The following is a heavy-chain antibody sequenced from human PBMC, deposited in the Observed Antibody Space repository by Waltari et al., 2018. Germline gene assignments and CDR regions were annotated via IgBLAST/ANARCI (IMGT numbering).Heavy chain of an antibody. CDR1: GGTFTNFV. Sequence: QVQLEQSGAEVKKPGSSVRVSCTASGGTFTNFVISWVRQAPGQGLEWMGGFIPVFGIENYQQNLQDRITITTDESTRTAYMELSSLTSEDTAIYYCATQGGRLGYAFDIWGQGTMVTVSS. J-gene: IGHJ3*02. V-gene: IGHV1-69*01. CDR3: ATQGGRLGYAFDI. CDR2: FIPVFGIE.